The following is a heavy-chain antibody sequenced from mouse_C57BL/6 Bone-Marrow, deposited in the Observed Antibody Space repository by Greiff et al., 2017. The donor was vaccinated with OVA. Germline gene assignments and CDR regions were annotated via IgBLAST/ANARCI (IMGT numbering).Heavy chain of an antibody. CDR3: ASAVFAY. CDR2: IDPSDSYN. J-gene: IGHJ3*01. V-gene: IGHV1-50*01. CDR1: GYTFTSYW. Sequence: VQLQQPGAELVKPGASVKLSCKASGYTFTSYWMQWVKQRRGQGLEWIGEIDPSDSYNNYNQKFKGKATLTVDTSSSTDYMQLNSLTSEDSAVYYCASAVFAYWGQGTLVTVSA.